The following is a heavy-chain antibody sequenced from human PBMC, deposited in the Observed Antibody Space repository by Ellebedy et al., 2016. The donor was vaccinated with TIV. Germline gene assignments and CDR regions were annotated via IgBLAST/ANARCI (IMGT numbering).Heavy chain of an antibody. CDR2: ISNDGSKR. Sequence: GESLKISXAASPFTFSTYGMHWVRQAPVKGLDWEPLISNDGSKRYNGDSMKGRFTVSRDNSENSLYLHMNSLRADDTAVYYCARVAFPENRNQRISAFDYWGQGTLVTVSS. CDR3: ARVAFPENRNQRISAFDY. J-gene: IGHJ4*02. V-gene: IGHV3-30*03. CDR1: PFTFSTYG. D-gene: IGHD1-14*01.